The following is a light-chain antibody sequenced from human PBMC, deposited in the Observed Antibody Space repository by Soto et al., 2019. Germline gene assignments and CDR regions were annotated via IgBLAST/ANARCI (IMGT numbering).Light chain of an antibody. CDR3: QQSYSSTST. CDR2: AAS. J-gene: IGKJ5*01. Sequence: DIQMTQSPFSLSASVADRVTITCRTSQSISSDLNWYQQQAGKAPKLXIYAASSLQSGVRSRFSGSGSGTHFTLTISSLQPEDFATSYCQQSYSSTSTFGQGTRLEIK. V-gene: IGKV1-39*01. CDR1: QSISSD.